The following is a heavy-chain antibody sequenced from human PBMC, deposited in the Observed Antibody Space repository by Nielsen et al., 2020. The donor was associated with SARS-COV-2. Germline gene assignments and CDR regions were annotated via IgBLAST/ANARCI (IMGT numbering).Heavy chain of an antibody. CDR2: IKQDGSEK. V-gene: IGHV3-7*05. CDR1: GFTFSSYW. J-gene: IGHJ4*02. D-gene: IGHD3-10*01. Sequence: GESLKISCAASGFTFSSYWMSWVRQAPGKGLEWVANIKQDGSEKYYVDSVKGRFTISRDNAKNSLYLQMNSLRAEDTAVYYCARPEASLLWFLGDWGQGTLVTVSS. CDR3: ARPEASLLWFLGD.